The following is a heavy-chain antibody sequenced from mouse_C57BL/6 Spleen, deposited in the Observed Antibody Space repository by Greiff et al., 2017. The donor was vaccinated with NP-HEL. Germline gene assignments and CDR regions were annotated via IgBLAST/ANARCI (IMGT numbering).Heavy chain of an antibody. CDR1: GYTFTSYW. CDR2: IDPSDSET. D-gene: IGHD1-1*01. V-gene: IGHV1-52*01. J-gene: IGHJ4*01. Sequence: QVQLQQPGAELVRPGSSVKLSCKASGYTFTSYWMHWVKQRPIQGLEWIGNIDPSDSETHYNQKFKDKATLTVDKSYSTAYMQLSSLTSEDSAVYYCARQLYYYGSSYSAMDYWGQGTSVTVSS. CDR3: ARQLYYYGSSYSAMDY.